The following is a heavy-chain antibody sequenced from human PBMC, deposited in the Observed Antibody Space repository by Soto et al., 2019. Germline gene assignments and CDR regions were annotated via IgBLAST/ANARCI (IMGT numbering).Heavy chain of an antibody. V-gene: IGHV3-33*01. Sequence: GGSLRLSCAASGFTFSSYGMHWVRQAPGKGLEWVAVIWYDGSNKYYADSVKGRFTISRDNSKNTLYLQMNSLRAEDTAVYYCARDRDDTMIVVGGFDYWGQGTLVTVSS. CDR3: ARDRDDTMIVVGGFDY. CDR2: IWYDGSNK. CDR1: GFTFSSYG. J-gene: IGHJ4*02. D-gene: IGHD3-22*01.